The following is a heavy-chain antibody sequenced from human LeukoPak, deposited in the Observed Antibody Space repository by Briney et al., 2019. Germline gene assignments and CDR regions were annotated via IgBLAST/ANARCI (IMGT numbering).Heavy chain of an antibody. CDR3: ASASGSWNEVDY. CDR2: INPNSGGT. Sequence: ASVKVSCKASGYTFTGYYMHWVRQAPGQGLEWTGWINPNSGGTNYAQKFQGRVTMTRDTSISTAYMELSRLRSDDTAVYYCASASGSWNEVDYWGQGTLVTVSS. V-gene: IGHV1-2*02. D-gene: IGHD1-26*01. J-gene: IGHJ4*02. CDR1: GYTFTGYY.